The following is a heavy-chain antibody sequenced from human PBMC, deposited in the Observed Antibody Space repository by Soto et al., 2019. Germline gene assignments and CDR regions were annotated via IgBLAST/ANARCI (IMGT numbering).Heavy chain of an antibody. D-gene: IGHD3-22*01. CDR1: GGSISSGDYY. CDR3: ARGRAPPSMIVVDTEEPYFDY. J-gene: IGHJ4*02. CDR2: IYYSGST. Sequence: SETLSLTCTVSGGSISSGDYYWSWIRQPPGKGLEWIGYIYYSGSTYYNPSLKSRVTISVDTSKNQFSLKLSSVTAADTAVYYCARGRAPPSMIVVDTEEPYFDYWGQGTLVTVSS. V-gene: IGHV4-30-4*01.